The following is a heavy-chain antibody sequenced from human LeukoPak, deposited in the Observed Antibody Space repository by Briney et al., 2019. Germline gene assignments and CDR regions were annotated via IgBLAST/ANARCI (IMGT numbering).Heavy chain of an antibody. CDR1: TDSFMYEYY. D-gene: IGHD3-10*01. CDR2: VYQTGNT. CDR3: VGVALNNTKIDY. J-gene: IGHJ4*01. Sequence: SETLSLTCTVSTDSFMYEYYWGWIRQVPGRGLEWIGDVYQTGNTFYNPSLKNRVTMLHGTPNKQISLRLSSVTAADTAMYYCVGVALNNTKIDYWGPGILVTVSS. V-gene: IGHV4-38-2*02.